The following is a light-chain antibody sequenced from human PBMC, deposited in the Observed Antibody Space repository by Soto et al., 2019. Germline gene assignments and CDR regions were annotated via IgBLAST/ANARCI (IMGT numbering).Light chain of an antibody. CDR3: QQYNSSPPWT. CDR2: KAS. Sequence: DIQMTQSPSTLSASVGDRVTITCRASQSISSWLAWYQQKPGKAPKLLIYKASSLESGVPSRFSGSGSGTELTLTISSLQPDAFATYYCQQYNSSPPWTFGQGTKVEIK. J-gene: IGKJ1*01. V-gene: IGKV1-5*03. CDR1: QSISSW.